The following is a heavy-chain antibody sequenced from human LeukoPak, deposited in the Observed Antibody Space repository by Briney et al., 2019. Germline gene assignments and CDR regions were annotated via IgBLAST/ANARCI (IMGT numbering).Heavy chain of an antibody. J-gene: IGHJ6*04. V-gene: IGHV4-59*01. CDR3: ATSPGIALSGTWVGVNPDV. Sequence: TSETLSLTCTVSGVSISSYYWSWIRQPPGKGLEWIGYIHYSGNTECNPSLESRVTISVDTSKNQFSLNLNSVTAADTAVYYCATSPGIALSGTWVGVNPDVRGKGTTVTVSS. CDR1: GVSISSYY. CDR2: IHYSGNT. D-gene: IGHD6-19*01.